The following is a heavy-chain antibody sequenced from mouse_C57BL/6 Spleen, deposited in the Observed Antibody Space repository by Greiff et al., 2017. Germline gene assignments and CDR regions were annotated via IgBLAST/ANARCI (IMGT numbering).Heavy chain of an antibody. J-gene: IGHJ1*03. CDR1: GYTFTSYG. D-gene: IGHD1-3*01. V-gene: IGHV1-81*01. CDR3: AREEITVGYFDV. Sequence: QVQLQQSGAELARPGASVKLSCKASGYTFTSYGISWVKQRTGQGLEWIGEIYPRSGNTYYNEKFKGKATLTADKSSSTAYMELRSLTSEDSAVYFCAREEITVGYFDVWGTGTTVTVSS. CDR2: IYPRSGNT.